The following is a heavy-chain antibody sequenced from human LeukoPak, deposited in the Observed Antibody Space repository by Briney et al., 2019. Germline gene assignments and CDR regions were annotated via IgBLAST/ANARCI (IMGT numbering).Heavy chain of an antibody. CDR1: GYTFTNYA. V-gene: IGHV1-3*01. CDR3: ARDYSPPHWYDSSGYFDG. D-gene: IGHD3-22*01. Sequence: ASVKVSCKASGYTFTNYAMHWVRQAPGQRLEWMGWINPDNGNTKYSQKFQGRITITRDTSASTAYIYLNSLRSEDTAVYYCARDYSPPHWYDSSGYFDGWGQGTLVTVSS. CDR2: INPDNGNT. J-gene: IGHJ4*02.